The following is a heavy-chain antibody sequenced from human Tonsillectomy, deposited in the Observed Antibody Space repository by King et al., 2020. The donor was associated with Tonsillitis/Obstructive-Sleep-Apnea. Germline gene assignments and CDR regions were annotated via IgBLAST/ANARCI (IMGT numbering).Heavy chain of an antibody. D-gene: IGHD4-17*01. CDR3: ARDSCLIPGSCYGDYLMVGGLDGFDI. CDR1: GFTFSYYS. CDR2: VSYDGSEK. J-gene: IGHJ3*02. V-gene: IGHV3-30*04. Sequence: VQLVESGGGVVQPGRSLRLSCAASGFTFSYYSMHWVRQAPGKGLDWVAVVSYDGSEKYYADSVKGRFTISRDNSNNTVDLQMNSLTAEDTAVYYCARDSCLIPGSCYGDYLMVGGLDGFDIWGQGRMVTVSS.